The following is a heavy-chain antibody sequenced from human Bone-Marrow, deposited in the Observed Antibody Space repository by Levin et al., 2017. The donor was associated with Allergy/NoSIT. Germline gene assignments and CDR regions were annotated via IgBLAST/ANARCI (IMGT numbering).Heavy chain of an antibody. Sequence: SVKVSCKTSGYTFTSYYMHWVRQAPGQGLEWMGIINPRGGSTSYTQKFQGRVTMTRDTSTTTVYMELNSLRSEDTAVYYCARAGSSYYSNWYFDLWGRGTLLIVSS. V-gene: IGHV1-46*01. CDR2: INPRGGST. J-gene: IGHJ2*01. CDR1: GYTFTSYY. D-gene: IGHD2-15*01. CDR3: ARAGSSYYSNWYFDL.